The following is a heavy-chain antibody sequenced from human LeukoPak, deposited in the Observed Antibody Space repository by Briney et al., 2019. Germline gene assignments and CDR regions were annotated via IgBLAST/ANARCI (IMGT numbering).Heavy chain of an antibody. CDR3: ARDRSSGSYTFDY. Sequence: GASVKVSCKASGYTFTGYYMHWMRQAPGQGLEWMGWINPNSGVTNYAQKFQGRVTMTRDTSISTAYMELSRLRSDDTAVYYCARDRSSGSYTFDYWGQGTLVTVSS. J-gene: IGHJ4*02. D-gene: IGHD1-26*01. V-gene: IGHV1-2*02. CDR1: GYTFTGYY. CDR2: INPNSGVT.